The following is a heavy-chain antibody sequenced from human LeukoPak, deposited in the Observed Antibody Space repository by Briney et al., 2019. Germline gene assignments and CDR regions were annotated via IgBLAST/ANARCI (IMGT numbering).Heavy chain of an antibody. V-gene: IGHV3-21*01. CDR1: GFTFSTYS. J-gene: IGHJ6*02. CDR3: ARDRRSHSYYYYGMDV. CDR2: ISSSGPYI. D-gene: IGHD3-10*01. Sequence: GGSLRLSCAASGFTFSTYSMNWVRQAPGKGLEWVSTISSSGPYIYYADSVKGRFTISRDNAKNSLYLQVNSLRAEVTAVYYCARDRRSHSYYYYGMDVWGQGTTVTVSS.